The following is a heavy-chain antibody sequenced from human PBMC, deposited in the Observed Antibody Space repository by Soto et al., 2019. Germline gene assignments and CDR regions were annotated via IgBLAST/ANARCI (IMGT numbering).Heavy chain of an antibody. D-gene: IGHD6-6*01. CDR3: AKGLGIAARPVGVDY. Sequence: QVQLVESGGGVVQPGRSLRLSCAASGFTFSSYGMHWVRQAPGKGLEWVAVISYDGSNKYYADSVKGRFTISRDNSKNTLYLLMNSLRAEYTAVYYCAKGLGIAARPVGVDYWGQGTLVTVSS. J-gene: IGHJ4*02. CDR2: ISYDGSNK. CDR1: GFTFSSYG. V-gene: IGHV3-30*18.